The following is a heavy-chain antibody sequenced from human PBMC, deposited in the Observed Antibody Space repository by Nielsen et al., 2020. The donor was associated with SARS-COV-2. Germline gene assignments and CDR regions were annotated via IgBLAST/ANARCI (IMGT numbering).Heavy chain of an antibody. J-gene: IGHJ4*02. CDR3: AREPGTGDLDQ. D-gene: IGHD3/OR15-3a*01. Sequence: SSVKVSCKASGGTFSRPSISWVRQAPGQGLEWMGRIIPILGLTNYAQRFQGRITITADKSTSTAYMELSSLRSEDTAVYYCAREPGTGDLDQWGQGTLVTVSS. CDR1: GGTFSRPS. V-gene: IGHV1-69*04. CDR2: IIPILGLT.